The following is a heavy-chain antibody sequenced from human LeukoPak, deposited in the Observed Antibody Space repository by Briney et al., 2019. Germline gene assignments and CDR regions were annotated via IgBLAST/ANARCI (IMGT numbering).Heavy chain of an antibody. CDR2: SSGSGAYT. Sequence: GGSLRLSCAASGFTFSSYAMSWVRQAPGKGLEWVSASSGSGAYTYYADSVKGRFTISRDNSKSTLYLQMNGLRAEDTAVYYCAKDTSGYYRPFDYWGQGTLVTVSS. J-gene: IGHJ4*02. CDR1: GFTFSSYA. D-gene: IGHD3-22*01. CDR3: AKDTSGYYRPFDY. V-gene: IGHV3-23*01.